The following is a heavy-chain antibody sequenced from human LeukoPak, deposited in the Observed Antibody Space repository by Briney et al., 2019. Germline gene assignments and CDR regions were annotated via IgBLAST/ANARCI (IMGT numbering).Heavy chain of an antibody. V-gene: IGHV4-34*12. CDR2: IIHSGST. CDR1: GGSFSGYY. Sequence: SETLSLTCAVYGGSFSGYYWSWIRQPPGKGLEWIGEIIHSGSTNYNPSLKSRVTISVDTSKNQFSLKLSSVTAADTAVYYCARDSGWLGSYYYGMDVWGQGTTVTVSS. J-gene: IGHJ6*02. D-gene: IGHD6-19*01. CDR3: ARDSGWLGSYYYGMDV.